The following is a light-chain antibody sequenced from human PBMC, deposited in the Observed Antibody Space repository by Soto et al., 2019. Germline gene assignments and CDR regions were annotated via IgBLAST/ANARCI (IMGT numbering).Light chain of an antibody. CDR2: QGN. J-gene: IGLJ3*02. CDR1: SSDIGGYNL. V-gene: IGLV2-23*01. CDR3: CSYAGSRTFV. Sequence: QSALTQPASVSGSPGQSITISCTGTSSDIGGYNLVSWYQQHPGKAPKVMIYQGNKRPSGISSRFSGSKTGNTVSLTISGLRAEDEAHYHCCSYAGSRTFVFGGGTKVTVL.